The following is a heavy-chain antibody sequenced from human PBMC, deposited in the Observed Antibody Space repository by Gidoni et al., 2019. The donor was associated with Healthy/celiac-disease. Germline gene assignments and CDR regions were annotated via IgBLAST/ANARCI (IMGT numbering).Heavy chain of an antibody. J-gene: IGHJ4*02. D-gene: IGHD5-18*01. V-gene: IGHV3-23*01. Sequence: EVQLLESGGGLVQPGGSLRLSCAASGFPFSSYAMRWVRQAPGKGLEWVSAISGSGGSTYYADSVKGRFTISRDNSKNTLYLQMNSLRAEDTAVYYCAKHQHPDPAMPQVGFDYWGQGTLVTVSS. CDR2: ISGSGGST. CDR3: AKHQHPDPAMPQVGFDY. CDR1: GFPFSSYA.